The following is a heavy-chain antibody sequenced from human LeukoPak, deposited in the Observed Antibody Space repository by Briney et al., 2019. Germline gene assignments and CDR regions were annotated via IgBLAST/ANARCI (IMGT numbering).Heavy chain of an antibody. V-gene: IGHV3-9*03. CDR1: GFTFDDYA. D-gene: IGHD1-1*01. J-gene: IGHJ4*02. CDR2: ISWNSGSI. CDR3: AKDAEYNWNDGEFDY. Sequence: PGGSLRLSCAASGFTFDDYAMHWVRQAPGKGLEWVSGISWNSGSIGYADSVKGRFTISRDNAKNSLYLQMNSLRAEDMALYYCAKDAEYNWNDGEFDYWGQGTLVTVSS.